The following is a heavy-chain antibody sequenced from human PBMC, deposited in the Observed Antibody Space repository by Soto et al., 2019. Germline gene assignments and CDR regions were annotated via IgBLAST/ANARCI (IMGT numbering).Heavy chain of an antibody. CDR2: IKQDGSEI. V-gene: IGHV3-7*01. CDR1: GFTFSSYW. J-gene: IGHJ6*02. Sequence: GGSLRLSCAASGFTFSSYWMTWVRQAPGKGLEWVANIKQDGSEIYYVDSVRGRFSISRDNAKNSLFLQMNSLRAEDTAVYFCARESVEWLLTFYYYGEDVWGQGTTVTVSS. CDR3: ARESVEWLLTFYYYGEDV. D-gene: IGHD3-3*01.